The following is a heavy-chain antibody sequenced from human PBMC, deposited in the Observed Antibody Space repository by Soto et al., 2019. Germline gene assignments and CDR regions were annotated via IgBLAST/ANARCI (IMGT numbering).Heavy chain of an antibody. J-gene: IGHJ5*02. D-gene: IGHD2-8*02. Sequence: GGSLRLSCAASGFTFSYYGMHWVRQAPGKGLEWVAFIWYDGSNRYYADSVKGRFTISRDNSKNTMYLQMNSLRVDDTAMYYCARDTSCTGAFCYFRLDPWGQGTLVTVSS. V-gene: IGHV3-33*08. CDR2: IWYDGSNR. CDR1: GFTFSYYG. CDR3: ARDTSCTGAFCYFRLDP.